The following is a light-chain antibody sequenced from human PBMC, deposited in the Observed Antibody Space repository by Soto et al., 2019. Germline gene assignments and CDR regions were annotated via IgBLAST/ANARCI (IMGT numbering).Light chain of an antibody. J-gene: IGKJ1*01. Sequence: IVLTQKTDTMSLSPGERATLSCRASQSVSSSYLAWYQQKPGQAPRLLIYGASSRATGIPDRFSGSGSGTDFTLTISRLQHEDFAVYYCQQYGSSTWPFGQGTMVDIK. CDR1: QSVSSSY. CDR2: GAS. CDR3: QQYGSSTWP. V-gene: IGKV3-20*01.